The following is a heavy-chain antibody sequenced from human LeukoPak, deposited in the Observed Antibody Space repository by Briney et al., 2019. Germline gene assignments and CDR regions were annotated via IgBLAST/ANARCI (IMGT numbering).Heavy chain of an antibody. CDR1: GFTFSSYG. CDR2: ISFDGTKK. Sequence: AGGSLRLSCAASGFTFSSYGMHWVRQAPGKGLEWVAVISFDGTKKYYADSVKGRFTIFRDNSKNMLYLQMNSLRAEDTAVYYCAKGYSSGWVWYYFDYWGQGTLGTVSS. J-gene: IGHJ4*02. V-gene: IGHV3-30*18. CDR3: AKGYSSGWVWYYFDY. D-gene: IGHD6-19*01.